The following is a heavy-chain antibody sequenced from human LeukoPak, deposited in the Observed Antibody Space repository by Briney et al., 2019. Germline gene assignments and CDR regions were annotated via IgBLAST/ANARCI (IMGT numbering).Heavy chain of an antibody. Sequence: ASVKVSCKASGYTFTGYYMHWVRQAPGQGLEWMGWINPNSGGTNYAQKFQGRVTMTRDTSISTAYMELSRLRSDDTAVYYCARGSYGDYKRMDDQGYWGQGTLVTVSA. D-gene: IGHD4-17*01. V-gene: IGHV1-2*02. J-gene: IGHJ4*02. CDR2: INPNSGGT. CDR3: ARGSYGDYKRMDDQGY. CDR1: GYTFTGYY.